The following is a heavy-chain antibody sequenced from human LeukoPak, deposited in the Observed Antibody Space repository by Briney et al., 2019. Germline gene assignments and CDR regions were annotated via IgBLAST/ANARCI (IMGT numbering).Heavy chain of an antibody. J-gene: IGHJ3*02. Sequence: SAKVSCKASGGTLSSYAICWVRQPPRPGLGWMGRIIPILGIANYAQKFQSRVTITADKSTSTAYIEPSSLRSEDTAVYYWARDRAPEFRAFDSWGQGTMVTVSS. V-gene: IGHV1-69*04. D-gene: IGHD3-10*01. CDR1: GGTLSSYA. CDR3: ARDRAPEFRAFDS. CDR2: IIPILGIA.